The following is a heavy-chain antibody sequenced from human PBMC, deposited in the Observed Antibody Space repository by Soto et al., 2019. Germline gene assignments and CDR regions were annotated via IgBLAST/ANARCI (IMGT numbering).Heavy chain of an antibody. D-gene: IGHD2-2*01. CDR2: INSDGSST. Sequence: GGSLRLSCADSGFPFTNYWMQWVRQAPGKGLVWVSRINSDGSSTSHADSVKGRFTISRDNAKNTLYLQMSSLRAEDTAVYYCARPQYLPDDVFDVWGRGTVVTVSS. CDR1: GFPFTNYW. CDR3: ARPQYLPDDVFDV. J-gene: IGHJ3*01. V-gene: IGHV3-74*01.